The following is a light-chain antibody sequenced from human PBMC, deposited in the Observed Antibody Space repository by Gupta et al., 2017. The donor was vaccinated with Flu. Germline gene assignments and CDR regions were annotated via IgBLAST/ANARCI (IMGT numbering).Light chain of an antibody. CDR1: VSVVGVYNY. J-gene: IGLJ1*01. Sequence: ITIACTETVSVVGVYNYVCWYQHDPAKPHNLMIFYVSQRPAAVSSRFSGSKSGNTASLSISVLPEEDEADYYSCSYTSNTVKVFGTGTKVTVL. V-gene: IGLV2-14*03. CDR2: YVS. CDR3: CSYTSNTVKV.